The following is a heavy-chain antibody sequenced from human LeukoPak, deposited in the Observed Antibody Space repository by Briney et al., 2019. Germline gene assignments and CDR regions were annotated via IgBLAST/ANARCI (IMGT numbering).Heavy chain of an antibody. Sequence: GGSLRLSCAASGFTVSSNHMSWVRQAPGKGLEWVSVIYSGGSTYYADSVKGRFTISRDNSKNTLYLQMNSLRAEDTAVYYCARGHTATSTPEAVGYYFDYWGQGTLVTVSS. CDR1: GFTVSSNH. D-gene: IGHD5-18*01. CDR2: IYSGGST. V-gene: IGHV3-66*02. CDR3: ARGHTATSTPEAVGYYFDY. J-gene: IGHJ4*02.